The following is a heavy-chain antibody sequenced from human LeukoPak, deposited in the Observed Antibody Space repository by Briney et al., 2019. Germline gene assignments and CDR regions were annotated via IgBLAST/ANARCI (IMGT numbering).Heavy chain of an antibody. V-gene: IGHV6-1*01. J-gene: IGHJ5*02. D-gene: IGHD2-21*02. Sequence: SQTLSLTCAISGDSVSSNSAAWNWIRQSPSRGLEWLGRTYYRSKWYNDYAVSVKSRITINPDTSKNHFSLQLNSVTPEDTAVYYCAREWGCGGDCFHNWFDPWGQGTLVTVSS. CDR1: GDSVSSNSAA. CDR3: AREWGCGGDCFHNWFDP. CDR2: TYYRSKWYN.